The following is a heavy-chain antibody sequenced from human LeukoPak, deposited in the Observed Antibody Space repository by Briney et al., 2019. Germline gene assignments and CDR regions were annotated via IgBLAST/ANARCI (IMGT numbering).Heavy chain of an antibody. CDR3: ARAGRQSDYYDSSGMQYYFDY. CDR2: INHSGST. V-gene: IGHV4-34*01. Sequence: SETLSLTCAVYGGSFSGYYWSWIRQPPGKGLEWIGEINHSGSTNYNPSLKSRVTISVDTSKNQFSLKLSSVTAADTAVYYCARAGRQSDYYDSSGMQYYFDYWGQGTLVTVSS. CDR1: GGSFSGYY. D-gene: IGHD3-22*01. J-gene: IGHJ4*02.